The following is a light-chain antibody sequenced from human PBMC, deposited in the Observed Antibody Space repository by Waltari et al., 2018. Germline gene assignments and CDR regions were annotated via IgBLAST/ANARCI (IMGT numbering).Light chain of an antibody. CDR3: QQYGSSPLT. CDR2: GAS. Sequence: EIVLTQSPGTLSLSPGERATLSRRASQSVSSNFLAWYQKKPGQAPRLLIYGASSRATGIPDRVSGSGSGTDFTLTISRLEPEDFAVYYCQQYGSSPLTFGGGTKVEIK. CDR1: QSVSSNF. J-gene: IGKJ4*01. V-gene: IGKV3-20*01.